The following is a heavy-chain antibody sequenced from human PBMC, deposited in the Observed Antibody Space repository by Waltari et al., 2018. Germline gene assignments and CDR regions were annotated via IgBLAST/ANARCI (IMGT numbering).Heavy chain of an antibody. CDR3: ARGDRSNYGSLDY. CDR2: INHSGST. Sequence: QVQLQQWGAGLLKPSETLSLTCAVYGGSFSGYYWSWIRQPPGNGLEWIGEINHSGSTNYNPSLKSRVTISVDTSKNQFSLKLSSVTAADTAVYYCARGDRSNYGSLDYWGQGTLVTVSS. J-gene: IGHJ4*02. D-gene: IGHD4-4*01. CDR1: GGSFSGYY. V-gene: IGHV4-34*01.